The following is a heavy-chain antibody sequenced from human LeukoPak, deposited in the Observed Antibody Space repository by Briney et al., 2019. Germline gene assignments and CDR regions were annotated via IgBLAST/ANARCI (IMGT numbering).Heavy chain of an antibody. CDR3: ASGIPYDLPFDY. CDR1: DGSISDSY. V-gene: IGHV4-59*01. CDR2: IFYTGFT. J-gene: IGHJ4*02. D-gene: IGHD3/OR15-3a*01. Sequence: PSETLSLTCTVSDGSISDSYWSWIRQSPGKGLEWTGYIFYTGFTHYNPSLESRVTISVDTSKNQFSLKLSSVTAADTAVYYCASGIPYDLPFDYWGQGTLVTVSS.